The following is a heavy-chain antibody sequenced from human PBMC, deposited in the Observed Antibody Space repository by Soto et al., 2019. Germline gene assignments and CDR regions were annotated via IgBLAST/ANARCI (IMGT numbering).Heavy chain of an antibody. V-gene: IGHV3-48*02. Sequence: EVQLVESGGGSVQPGGSLRLSCAASGFTFSSYTMNWVRQAPGKGLEWVSYISSSSSTIHYADSVKGRFTISRDNAKNSLYLPMTSLRDEDTAVYYCARVITGAMDYWGQGTLVTVSS. J-gene: IGHJ4*02. CDR3: ARVITGAMDY. CDR2: ISSSSSTI. D-gene: IGHD7-27*01. CDR1: GFTFSSYT.